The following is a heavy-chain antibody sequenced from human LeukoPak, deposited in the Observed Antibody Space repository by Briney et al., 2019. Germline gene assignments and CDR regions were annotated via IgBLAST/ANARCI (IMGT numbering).Heavy chain of an antibody. D-gene: IGHD3-16*02. V-gene: IGHV3-21*01. J-gene: IGHJ4*02. Sequence: PGGSLRLSCAASKFTFSDYSMSWVRQAPGKGLEWVSPMCSICKYIYYADSVKGRFTISRDNAKKSLYLQMNSLRAEDTAVCYCARESRAGYDDVWESYRYTGLDYWGQGTLVTASS. CDR3: ARESRAGYDDVWESYRYTGLDY. CDR1: KFTFSDYS. CDR2: MCSICKYI.